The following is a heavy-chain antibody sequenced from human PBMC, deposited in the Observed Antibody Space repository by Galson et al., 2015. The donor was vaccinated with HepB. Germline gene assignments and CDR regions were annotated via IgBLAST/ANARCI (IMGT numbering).Heavy chain of an antibody. Sequence: PALVKPTQTLTLTCTFSGFSLSTSGVGVGWIRQPPGKALEWLALIYWDDDKRYSPSLKSRLTITKDTSKNQVVLTMTNMDPVDTAIYYCAHRRSSSSLLDNWFDPWGQGTLVTVSS. CDR2: IYWDDDK. CDR1: GFSLSTSGVG. V-gene: IGHV2-5*02. CDR3: AHRRSSSSLLDNWFDP. J-gene: IGHJ5*02. D-gene: IGHD6-13*01.